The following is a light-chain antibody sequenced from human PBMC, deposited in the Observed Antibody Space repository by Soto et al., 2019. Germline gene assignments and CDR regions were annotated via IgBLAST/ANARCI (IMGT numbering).Light chain of an antibody. V-gene: IGLV2-11*01. J-gene: IGLJ2*01. Sequence: QSALTQPRSVSGSPGQSVTISCTGTSSDVGGYNYVSWYQQHPGKAPKLMIYDVSKRPSGVSDRFSGSKSGNTASLTISGLQAEDEADYYCCSYAGSYTFVVFGGGTKHTVL. CDR3: CSYAGSYTFVV. CDR1: SSDVGGYNY. CDR2: DVS.